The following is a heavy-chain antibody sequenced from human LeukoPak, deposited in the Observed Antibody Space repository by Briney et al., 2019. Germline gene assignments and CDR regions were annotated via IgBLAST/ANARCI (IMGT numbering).Heavy chain of an antibody. J-gene: IGHJ4*02. V-gene: IGHV3-48*01. CDR3: AREGGTY. Sequence: GGSLRLSCVTSGFTFSDYSMSWVRQAPGKGLEWISYISSSSSTIYYANSVKGRFIISRDNSEKSLHLQMNSLRVEHTAAYFCAREGGTYWGQGTPVTVSS. CDR1: GFTFSDYS. CDR2: ISSSSSTI. D-gene: IGHD3-16*01.